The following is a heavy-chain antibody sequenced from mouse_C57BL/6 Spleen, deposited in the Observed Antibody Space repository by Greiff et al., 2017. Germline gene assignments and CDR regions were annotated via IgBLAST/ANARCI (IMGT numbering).Heavy chain of an antibody. V-gene: IGHV5-17*01. D-gene: IGHD1-1*01. J-gene: IGHJ4*01. CDR2: ISSGSSTI. Sequence: EVHLVESGGGLVKPGGSLKLSCAASGFTFSDYGMHWVRQAPEKGLEWVAYISSGSSTIYYADTVKGRFTISRDNAKNTLFLQMTSLRSEDTAMYYFARRGTTVVVGYYYARDYWGQGTSVTVSS. CDR3: ARRGTTVVVGYYYARDY. CDR1: GFTFSDYG.